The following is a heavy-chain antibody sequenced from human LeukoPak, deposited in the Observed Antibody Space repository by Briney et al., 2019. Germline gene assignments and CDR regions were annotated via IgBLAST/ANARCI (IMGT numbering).Heavy chain of an antibody. D-gene: IGHD3-10*01. CDR1: GFTFAESA. CDR3: TKGVGFEINWFDP. Sequence: GRSLRLSCAASGFTFAESAMHWVRQAPGKGLEGVSGINWSSGDIGYADSVKGRFTISRDNAKHSLYLQMNSLRAEDTALYYCTKGVGFEINWFDPWGQGTLVTVSS. CDR2: INWSSGDI. J-gene: IGHJ5*02. V-gene: IGHV3-9*01.